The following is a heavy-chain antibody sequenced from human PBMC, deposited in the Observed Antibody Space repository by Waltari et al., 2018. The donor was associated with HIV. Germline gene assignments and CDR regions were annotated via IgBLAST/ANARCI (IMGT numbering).Heavy chain of an antibody. CDR1: GFTFSDFA. CDR2: ISINGGNT. J-gene: IGHJ6*02. CDR3: ARGGMDV. Sequence: EVQVVESGGGLVQPGGSLILSCAACGFTFSDFAMHWVGQAPGKGMEYASGISINGGNTYYANSVKGRFTISRDNSKNTLYLQMGSLRAEDMAVYYCARGGMDVWGQGTTVTVSS. V-gene: IGHV3-64*01.